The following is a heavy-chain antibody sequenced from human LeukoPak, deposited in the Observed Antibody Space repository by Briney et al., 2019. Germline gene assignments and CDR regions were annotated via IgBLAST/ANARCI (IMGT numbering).Heavy chain of an antibody. V-gene: IGHV1-18*01. CDR1: GYTFTSYG. CDR2: ISAYNGNT. Sequence: ASVKVSCKASGYTFTSYGISWVRQAPGQGLEWMGWISAYNGNTNYAQKLQGRVTMTTDTISTTVYMELRSLRFDDTAVYYCARGDRAFDVWGQGTVVTVSS. CDR3: ARGDRAFDV. D-gene: IGHD2-21*02. J-gene: IGHJ3*01.